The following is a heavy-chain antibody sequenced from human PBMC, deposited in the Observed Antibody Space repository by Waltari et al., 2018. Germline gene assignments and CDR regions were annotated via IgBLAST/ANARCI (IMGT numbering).Heavy chain of an antibody. Sequence: QVQLQESGPGLVKPSQTLSLTCIVSGASIRSGGYYLTLIRQHPGKALEWVGIIHHSGSTSYNPSLKNRVTIESDTSKNEFSLRLTSMTAADTAVYYCARGILGATANSYYHHGMDVWGQGTAVTVSS. CDR3: ARGILGATANSYYHHGMDV. D-gene: IGHD3-3*01. J-gene: IGHJ6*02. CDR2: IHHSGST. V-gene: IGHV4-31*03. CDR1: GASIRSGGYY.